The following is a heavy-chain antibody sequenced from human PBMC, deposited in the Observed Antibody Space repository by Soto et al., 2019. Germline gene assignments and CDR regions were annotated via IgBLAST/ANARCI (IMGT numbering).Heavy chain of an antibody. CDR3: ARSPHIQLWSYPSDY. V-gene: IGHV4-31*03. D-gene: IGHD5-18*01. Sequence: QVQLQESGPGLVKPSQTLSLTCTVSGGSISSGGYYWSWIRQHPGKGLEWIGYIYFSGSTYYNPSLKSRGTIXXDXSXXQFPLKLSSVTAADTAVYYCARSPHIQLWSYPSDYWGQGTLVTVSS. J-gene: IGHJ4*02. CDR1: GGSISSGGYY. CDR2: IYFSGST.